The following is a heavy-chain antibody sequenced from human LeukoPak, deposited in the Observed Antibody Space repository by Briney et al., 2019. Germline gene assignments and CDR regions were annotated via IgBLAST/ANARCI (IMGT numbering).Heavy chain of an antibody. V-gene: IGHV4-39*01. D-gene: IGHD3-10*01. Sequence: SETLSLTCTVSGGSISSCSYYWGWIRQPPGKGLEWIGSIYYSGSTYYNPSLKSRVTISVDTSKNQFSLKLSSVTAADTAVYYCARRGEIWFGELSRTHYFDYWGQGTLVTVSS. CDR3: ARRGEIWFGELSRTHYFDY. J-gene: IGHJ4*02. CDR1: GGSISSCSYY. CDR2: IYYSGST.